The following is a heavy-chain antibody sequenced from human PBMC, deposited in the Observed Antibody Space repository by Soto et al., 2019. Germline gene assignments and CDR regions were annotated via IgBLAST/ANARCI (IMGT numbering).Heavy chain of an antibody. CDR2: INHSGST. V-gene: IGHV4-34*01. Sequence: QVQLQQWGAGLLKPSETLSLTCAFYGGSFSGYYWRWIRQPPAKGLQWSGAINHSGSTNYNPSLKSRVTISLDTAKNQFSQKLSSVTAADTAVYYCARGSLLLRHAFDIWGKCTIVTVSS. D-gene: IGHD2-21*02. CDR1: GGSFSGYY. CDR3: ARGSLLLRHAFDI. J-gene: IGHJ3*02.